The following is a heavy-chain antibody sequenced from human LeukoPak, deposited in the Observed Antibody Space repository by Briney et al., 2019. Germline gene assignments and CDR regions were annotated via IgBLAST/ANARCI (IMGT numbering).Heavy chain of an antibody. J-gene: IGHJ4*02. Sequence: GGSLRLSCAASGFTFSSYVMTWVRQAPGKGLEWVSIITGSGGSTNYADSVRGRFTISRDNSKNTLYLQMNSLRAEDTAVYYCTSNYYDSSFYYYYFEFWGQGTLVTVSS. V-gene: IGHV3-23*01. CDR1: GFTFSSYV. CDR2: ITGSGGST. CDR3: TSNYYDSSFYYYYFEF. D-gene: IGHD3-22*01.